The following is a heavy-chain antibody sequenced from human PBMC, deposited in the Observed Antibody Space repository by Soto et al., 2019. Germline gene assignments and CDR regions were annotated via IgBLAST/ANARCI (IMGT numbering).Heavy chain of an antibody. D-gene: IGHD3-10*01. CDR1: GGSISSYY. CDR2: MYNSGST. CDR3: ASMGYHYGSGSYPLDY. V-gene: IGHV4-59*08. Sequence: QVQLQESGPGLVKPSETLSLTCTVSGGSISSYYWTWIRQPPGKGLEWIGCMYNSGSTHYNPSLKSRVTISLDTSKNQFSLNLRSVTAADTAVYYCASMGYHYGSGSYPLDYWGQGTLVTVSS. J-gene: IGHJ4*02.